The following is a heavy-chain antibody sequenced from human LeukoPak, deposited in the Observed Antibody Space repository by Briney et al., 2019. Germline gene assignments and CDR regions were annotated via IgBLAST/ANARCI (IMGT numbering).Heavy chain of an antibody. D-gene: IGHD5-18*01. Sequence: SETLSLTCAVYGGSFSGYYGSWIRQPPGKGLERIGEINHSGSTNYNPSLKSRVTISVDTSKNQFTLKLSSVTAADTAVYYCARDPGYSYGKGYLDYWGQGTLVTVSS. CDR2: INHSGST. J-gene: IGHJ4*02. CDR1: GGSFSGYY. CDR3: ARDPGYSYGKGYLDY. V-gene: IGHV4-34*01.